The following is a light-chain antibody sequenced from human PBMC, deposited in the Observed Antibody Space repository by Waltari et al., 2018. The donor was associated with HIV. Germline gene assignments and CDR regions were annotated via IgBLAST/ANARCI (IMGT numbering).Light chain of an antibody. CDR3: AAWDNYLNAWV. CDR2: ESD. V-gene: IGLV1-47*01. Sequence: QSVLPQPPSTSATPGQRVTILCSGASSHLASHIVSCYQHLPGATPKLLMCESDRRPAGVPDRFSGSESGTSASLAISGLRSEDEADYYCAAWDNYLNAWVFGGGTRVTVL. J-gene: IGLJ3*02. CDR1: SSHLASHI.